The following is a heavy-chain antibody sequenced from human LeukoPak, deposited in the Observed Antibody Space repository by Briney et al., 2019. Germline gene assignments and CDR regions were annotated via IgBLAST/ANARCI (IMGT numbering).Heavy chain of an antibody. Sequence: PSETLSLTCSVSGGSISSTRYYWAWIRQPPGKGLEWIGNIYYSGTTYYNPSLKSRVTLSVDPSKNQFSLRLSSVTAADTAVYYCARHSVAARPDSALDIWGLGTMVTVSS. V-gene: IGHV4-39*01. J-gene: IGHJ3*02. CDR1: GGSISSTRYY. CDR2: IYYSGTT. CDR3: ARHSVAARPDSALDI. D-gene: IGHD6-6*01.